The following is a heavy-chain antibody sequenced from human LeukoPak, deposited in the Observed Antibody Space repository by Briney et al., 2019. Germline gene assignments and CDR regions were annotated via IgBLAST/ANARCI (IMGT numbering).Heavy chain of an antibody. J-gene: IGHJ4*02. CDR1: GGTLSSYA. D-gene: IGHD2-2*02. CDR2: IIPIFGTA. V-gene: IGHV1-69*13. CDR3: AREYPNLYGVGY. Sequence: SVKVSCKASGGTLSSYAISWVRQAPGQGLEWMGGIIPIFGTANYAQKFQGRVTITADESTSTAYMELSSLRSEDTAVYYCAREYPNLYGVGYWGQGTLVTVSS.